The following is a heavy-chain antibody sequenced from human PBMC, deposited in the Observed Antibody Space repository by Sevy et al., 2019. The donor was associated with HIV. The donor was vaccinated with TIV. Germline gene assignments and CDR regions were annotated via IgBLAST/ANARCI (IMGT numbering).Heavy chain of an antibody. J-gene: IGHJ4*02. V-gene: IGHV4-61*02. D-gene: IGHD2-2*01. CDR1: GGSVSSGSYY. Sequence: SETLSLTCTVSGGSVSSGSYYWSWIRQPAGKGLEWIGRIYTSGSTNYNSFLESRVTISADTSKNQFSLKLSSVTAADTGVYYCARELPARAHMDYWGQGTLVTVSS. CDR2: IYTSGST. CDR3: ARELPARAHMDY.